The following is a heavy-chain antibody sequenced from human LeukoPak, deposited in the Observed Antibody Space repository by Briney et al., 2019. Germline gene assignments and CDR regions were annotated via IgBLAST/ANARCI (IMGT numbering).Heavy chain of an antibody. J-gene: IGHJ4*02. D-gene: IGHD3-22*01. CDR3: ASFYDRSGRDY. CDR2: IGTGGSPI. Sequence: GGSLRLSYAASGFTFSSYEMNWVRQAPGKGLEWVSYIGTGGSPISYADSVKGRFTVSRDNPKNSLYLQMNSLRAEDTAVYYCASFYDRSGRDYWGQGTLVTVSS. V-gene: IGHV3-48*03. CDR1: GFTFSSYE.